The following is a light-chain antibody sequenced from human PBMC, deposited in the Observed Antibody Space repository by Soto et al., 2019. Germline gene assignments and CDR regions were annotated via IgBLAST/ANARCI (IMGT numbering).Light chain of an antibody. CDR2: KAS. V-gene: IGKV1-5*03. CDR3: QQYNSYRT. J-gene: IGKJ1*01. Sequence: DSQMTHSPSTLSASGGYRVTITFRASQSISSWLAWYQQKPGKAPKLLIYKASSLESGVPSRFSGSGSGTEFTLTISSLQPDDFATYYCQQYNSYRTFGQGTKVDIK. CDR1: QSISSW.